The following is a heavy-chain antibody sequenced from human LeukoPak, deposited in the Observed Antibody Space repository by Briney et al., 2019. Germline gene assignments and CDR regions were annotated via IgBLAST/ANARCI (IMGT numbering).Heavy chain of an antibody. D-gene: IGHD2-15*01. Sequence: SETLSLTCAVYGGSFSGYYWSWIRQPPGKGLEWIGEINHSGSTNYNPSLKSRVTISVGTSKNQFSLKLSSVTAADTAVYYCARLYCSGGSCYPFDYWGQGTLVTVSS. CDR3: ARLYCSGGSCYPFDY. CDR2: INHSGST. V-gene: IGHV4-34*01. CDR1: GGSFSGYY. J-gene: IGHJ4*02.